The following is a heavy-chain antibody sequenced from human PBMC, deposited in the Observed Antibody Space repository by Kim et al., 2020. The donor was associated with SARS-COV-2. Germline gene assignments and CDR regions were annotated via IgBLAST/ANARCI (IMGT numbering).Heavy chain of an antibody. V-gene: IGHV1-2*02. CDR1: GYTLTDYF. CDR3: ARGGVGSSYPPHYSYYGLDL. D-gene: IGHD6-13*01. CDR2: INPNSGDT. Sequence: ASVKVSCKASGYTLTDYFMHWVRQAPGQGLEWMAWINPNSGDTDYAQNFQGRVRVTRDTSINTAYMEMSYLISDDTAVYYCARGGVGSSYPPHYSYYGLDLWGQGTTVTVSS. J-gene: IGHJ6*02.